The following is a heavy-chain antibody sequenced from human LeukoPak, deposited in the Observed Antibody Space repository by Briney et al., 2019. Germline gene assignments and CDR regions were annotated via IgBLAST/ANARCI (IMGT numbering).Heavy chain of an antibody. CDR1: GFTFSSYS. J-gene: IGHJ4*02. D-gene: IGHD3-16*01. V-gene: IGHV3-23*01. Sequence: GGSLRLSCVASGFTFSSYSLNWARQAPVKGLEWVSAISGDGTRTYYADSVKGRFTISRDNSKNTLYLEMSSLRVEDTAIYYCAKWPEGAMDYFDYWGQGTLVTVSS. CDR3: AKWPEGAMDYFDY. CDR2: ISGDGTRT.